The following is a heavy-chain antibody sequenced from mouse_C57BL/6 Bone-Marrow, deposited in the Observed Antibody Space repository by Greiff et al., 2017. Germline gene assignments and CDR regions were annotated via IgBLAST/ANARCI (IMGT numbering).Heavy chain of an antibody. CDR1: GYTFTSYW. J-gene: IGHJ4*01. V-gene: IGHV1-53*01. CDR2: INPSNGGT. CDR3: AHDGYLYAMDY. Sequence: VKLKQPGTELVKPGASVKLSCKASGYTFTSYWMHWVKQRPGQGLEWIGNINPSNGGTNYNEKFKSKATLTVDKSSSTAYMQLSSLTSKDSAVYYCAHDGYLYAMDYWGQGTSVTVSS. D-gene: IGHD2-3*01.